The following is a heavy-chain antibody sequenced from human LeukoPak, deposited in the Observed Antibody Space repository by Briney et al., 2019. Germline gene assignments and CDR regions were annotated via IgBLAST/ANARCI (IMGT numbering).Heavy chain of an antibody. Sequence: GGSLRFSCAASGFTFTTYVMNWVRQAPGKGLEWVSRIGGSGGSVSYAGSVKGRFTISRDNSKNTLYLQMDSLRAEDTAVYYCAKDASGGDNWYFDLWGRGTLVTVSS. D-gene: IGHD1-1*01. CDR1: GFTFTTYV. CDR2: IGGSGGSV. CDR3: AKDASGGDNWYFDL. V-gene: IGHV3-23*01. J-gene: IGHJ2*01.